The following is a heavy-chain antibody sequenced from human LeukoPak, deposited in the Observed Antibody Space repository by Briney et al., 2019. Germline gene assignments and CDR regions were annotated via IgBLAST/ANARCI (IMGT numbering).Heavy chain of an antibody. CDR2: IYPGDSDT. D-gene: IGHD3-9*01. Sequence: GESLKISCKGSGYSFTSYWIGWVRQMPGKGLEWMGIIYPGDSDTRYSPSFQGQVTISADKSISTAYLQWSSLKASDTAMYYCARLVRTGCDILTGLGYYYMDVWGKGTTVTVSS. CDR3: ARLVRTGCDILTGLGYYYMDV. V-gene: IGHV5-51*01. J-gene: IGHJ6*03. CDR1: GYSFTSYW.